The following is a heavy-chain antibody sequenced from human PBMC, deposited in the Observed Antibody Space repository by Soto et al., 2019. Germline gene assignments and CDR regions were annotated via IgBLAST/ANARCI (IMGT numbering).Heavy chain of an antibody. CDR1: GFTFSSYA. D-gene: IGHD1-7*01. Sequence: GGSLRLSCAASGFTFSSYAMHWVRQAPGKGLEWVAAISNDSSNIYYADSVKGRFTISRDNSKNTLYLQMNSLRAEDTAVYYCAKDSSLELRFLSYWGQGTLVTVSS. J-gene: IGHJ4*02. CDR3: AKDSSLELRFLSY. CDR2: ISNDSSNI. V-gene: IGHV3-30*02.